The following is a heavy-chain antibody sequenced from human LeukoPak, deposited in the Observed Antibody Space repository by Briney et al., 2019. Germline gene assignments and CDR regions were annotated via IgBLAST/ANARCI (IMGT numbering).Heavy chain of an antibody. V-gene: IGHV3-30*18. CDR2: ISYDGSNK. Sequence: PGGSLRLSCAASGFTFSSYGMHWVRQAPGKGLEWVAVISYDGSNKYYADSVKGRFTISRDNSKNTLYLQMNSLRAEDTAVYYCAKDVIPNTVMVPCDYWGQGTLVTVSS. CDR3: AKDVIPNTVMVPCDY. D-gene: IGHD5-18*01. CDR1: GFTFSSYG. J-gene: IGHJ4*02.